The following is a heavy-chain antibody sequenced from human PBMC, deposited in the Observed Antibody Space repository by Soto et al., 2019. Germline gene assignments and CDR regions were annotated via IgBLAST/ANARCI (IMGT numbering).Heavy chain of an antibody. V-gene: IGHV1-18*01. CDR2: ISAYNGNT. D-gene: IGHD3-22*01. CDR1: GYTFTSYG. Sequence: XSVKVSCNASGYTFTSYGISWVRHSPGQGLEWMGWISAYNGNTNYAQKLQGRVTMTTDTSTSTAYMELRSLRSDDTAVYYCARDITMIVVVPHSFDYWGQGTLVTVSS. J-gene: IGHJ4*02. CDR3: ARDITMIVVVPHSFDY.